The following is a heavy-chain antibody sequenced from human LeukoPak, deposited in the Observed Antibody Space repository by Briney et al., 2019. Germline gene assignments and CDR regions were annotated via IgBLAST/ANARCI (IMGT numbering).Heavy chain of an antibody. CDR1: GGSITNGGYY. J-gene: IGHJ5*02. V-gene: IGHV4-61*02. Sequence: SETLSLTCTVSGGSITNGGYYWSWIRQPAGKGLEWIGRIYTTGNTNYNPSLKSRVTISVDTSKNQFSLKLSSVTAADTAVYYCAREMSGSYFGVWFDPWGQGTLVTVSS. CDR3: AREMSGSYFGVWFDP. CDR2: IYTTGNT. D-gene: IGHD1-26*01.